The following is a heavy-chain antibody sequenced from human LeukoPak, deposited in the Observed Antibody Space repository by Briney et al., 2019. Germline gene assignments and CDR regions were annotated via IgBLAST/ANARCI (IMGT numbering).Heavy chain of an antibody. CDR1: GYTFTSYG. V-gene: IGHV1-18*01. D-gene: IGHD3-22*01. J-gene: IGHJ5*02. CDR2: ISAYNGNT. CDR3: ARAVGLHCDSSGYYLGVFDP. Sequence: ASVKVSCKASGYTFTSYGISWVRQAPGQGLKWMGWISAYNGNTNYAQKLQGRVTMTTDTSTSTAYMELRSLRSDDTAVYYCARAVGLHCDSSGYYLGVFDPWGQGTLVTVSS.